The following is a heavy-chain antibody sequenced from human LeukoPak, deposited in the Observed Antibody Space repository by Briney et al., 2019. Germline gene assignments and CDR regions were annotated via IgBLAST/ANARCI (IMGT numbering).Heavy chain of an antibody. CDR3: ARSRPRAAAYDY. CDR1: GYTFTSYG. D-gene: IGHD6-13*01. CDR2: ISAYNGNT. Sequence: ASVKVSCKASGYTFTSYGISWVRQAPGQGLEWMGWISAYNGNTNYAQKLQGRVTMTTDTSTSTAYMELSSLRSEDTAVYYCARSRPRAAAYDYWGQGTLVTVSS. V-gene: IGHV1-18*01. J-gene: IGHJ4*02.